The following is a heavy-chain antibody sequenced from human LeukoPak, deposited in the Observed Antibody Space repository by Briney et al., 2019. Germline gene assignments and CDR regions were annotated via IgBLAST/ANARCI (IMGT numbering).Heavy chain of an antibody. CDR1: GFTFSSYW. Sequence: GGSLRLSCAASGFTFSSYWMHWVRQAPGKGLVWVSRINSDGSSTSYADSVKGRFTISRDNAKNTLYLQMNSLRAEDTAVYYCASPSCWYSYYYGMDVWGQGTTVTVSS. CDR3: ASPSCWYSYYYGMDV. D-gene: IGHD2-2*01. CDR2: INSDGSST. J-gene: IGHJ6*02. V-gene: IGHV3-74*01.